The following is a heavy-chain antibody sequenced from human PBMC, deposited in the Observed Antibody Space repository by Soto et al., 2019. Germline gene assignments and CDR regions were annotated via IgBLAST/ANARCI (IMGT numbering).Heavy chain of an antibody. CDR1: GGSISSYY. D-gene: IGHD3-9*01. CDR2: IYYSGST. Sequence: PSETLSLTCTVSGGSISSYYWSWIRQPPGKGLEWIGYIYYSGSTNYNPSLKSRVTISVDTSKNQFSLKLSSVTAADTAVYYCARENYDILTGYYRVNWFDPWGQGTLVTVSS. CDR3: ARENYDILTGYYRVNWFDP. V-gene: IGHV4-59*01. J-gene: IGHJ5*02.